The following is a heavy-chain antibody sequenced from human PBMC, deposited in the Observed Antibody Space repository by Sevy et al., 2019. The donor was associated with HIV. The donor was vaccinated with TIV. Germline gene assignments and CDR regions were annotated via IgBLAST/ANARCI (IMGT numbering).Heavy chain of an antibody. Sequence: GGSLRLSCAASGFTFSKYSMSWVRQPPGKGLEWVSTLSVGCGEINHLDSVKGQLTISRENSKNSMYLQMNNLRAEDTAVYYCAREGCTKPHDYWGQGTLVTVSS. CDR1: GFTFSKYS. V-gene: IGHV3-23*01. J-gene: IGHJ4*02. CDR2: LSVGCGEI. D-gene: IGHD2-8*01. CDR3: AREGCTKPHDY.